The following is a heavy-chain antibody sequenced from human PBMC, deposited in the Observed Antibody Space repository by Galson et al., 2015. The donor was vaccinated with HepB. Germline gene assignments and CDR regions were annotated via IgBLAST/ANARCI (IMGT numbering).Heavy chain of an antibody. J-gene: IGHJ6*02. V-gene: IGHV3-30-3*01. CDR1: GFTFSSYA. Sequence: SLRLSCAASGFTFSSYAMHWVRQAPGKGLEWVAVISYDGSNKYYADSVKGRFTISRDNSKNTLYLQMNSLRAEDTAVYYCAREADIVATPTYGMDVWGQGTTVTVSS. CDR3: AREADIVATPTYGMDV. CDR2: ISYDGSNK. D-gene: IGHD5-12*01.